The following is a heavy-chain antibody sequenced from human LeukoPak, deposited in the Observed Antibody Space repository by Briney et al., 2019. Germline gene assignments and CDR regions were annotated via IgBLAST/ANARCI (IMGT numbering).Heavy chain of an antibody. V-gene: IGHV3-23*01. J-gene: IGHJ4*02. Sequence: GGSLRLSCAASGFTFTSYSMSWVRQAPGKGLEWVSGTSDRGDYTYYADSVKGRFTISRDNSKNTLYLQMNSLRAEDTARYFCAKKAQYNGNYPLDYWGQGTLVTVSS. CDR3: AKKAQYNGNYPLDY. CDR1: GFTFTSYS. D-gene: IGHD1-26*01. CDR2: TSDRGDYT.